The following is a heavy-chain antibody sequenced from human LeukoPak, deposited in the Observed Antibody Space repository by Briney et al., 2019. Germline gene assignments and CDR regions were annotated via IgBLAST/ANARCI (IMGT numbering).Heavy chain of an antibody. D-gene: IGHD6-13*01. J-gene: IGHJ4*02. CDR3: ARARIAAAGPFDY. CDR2: ICYSGRT. CDR1: GGSISRGRYF. Sequence: SETQSLTCTLSGGSISRGRYFWSSIRQHRGEGLEWNWYICYSGRTYYNPALVSRVTISVEEYKNQFSLQLSSGTAADTAVYYCARARIAAAGPFDYWGQGTLVTVSS. V-gene: IGHV4-31*03.